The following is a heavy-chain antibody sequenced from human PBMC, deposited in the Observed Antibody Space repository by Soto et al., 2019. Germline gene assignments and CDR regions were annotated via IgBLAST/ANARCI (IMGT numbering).Heavy chain of an antibody. CDR1: GGSVSSGSYY. Sequence: SETLSLTCTVSGGSVSSGSYYWSWIRQPPGKGLEWIGYIYYSGSTNYNPSLKSRVTISVDTSKNQFSLKLSSVTAADTAVDYCARRPGGGYYYDSSGYALPYNRFDPWGPGTLLTVST. J-gene: IGHJ5*02. CDR3: ARRPGGGYYYDSSGYALPYNRFDP. D-gene: IGHD3-22*01. V-gene: IGHV4-61*01. CDR2: IYYSGST.